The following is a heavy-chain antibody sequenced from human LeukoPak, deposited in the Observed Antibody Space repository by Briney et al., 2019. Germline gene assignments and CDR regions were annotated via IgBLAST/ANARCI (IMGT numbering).Heavy chain of an antibody. Sequence: SSETLSLTCAVSGGSISGGNWWSWVRQPPGKGLEWIGEIFHSGNTNYNPSLKSRVTMSVDKSKNQFSLNLNSVTAADTAVYYCLYGGNSGDWVYWGQGTLVTVSS. J-gene: IGHJ4*02. V-gene: IGHV4-4*02. CDR2: IFHSGNT. CDR1: GGSISGGNW. D-gene: IGHD4-23*01. CDR3: LYGGNSGDWVY.